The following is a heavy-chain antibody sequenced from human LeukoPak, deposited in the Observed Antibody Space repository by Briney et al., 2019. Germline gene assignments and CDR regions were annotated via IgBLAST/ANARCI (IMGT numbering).Heavy chain of an antibody. CDR1: GYTFTGYY. CDR2: INPNSGGT. D-gene: IGHD3-16*02. V-gene: IGHV1-2*02. CDR3: AREDYDYVWGSYRTPLDY. J-gene: IGHJ4*02. Sequence: GASVKVSCKASGYTFTGYYMHWVRQAPGQGLEWMGWINPNSGGTNYAQKFQGRVTMTRDTSISTAYMEPSRLRSDDTAVYYCAREDYDYVWGSYRTPLDYWGQGTLVTVSS.